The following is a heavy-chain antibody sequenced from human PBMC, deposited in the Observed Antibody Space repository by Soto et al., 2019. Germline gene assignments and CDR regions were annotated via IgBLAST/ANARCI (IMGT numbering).Heavy chain of an antibody. CDR2: INHSGNT. J-gene: IGHJ4*02. CDR1: GGSFSGYY. V-gene: IGHV4-34*01. D-gene: IGHD6-6*01. Sequence: QMHLQQWGAGLLKPSETLSLTCAVYGGSFSGYYWSWIRQSPGKGLEWIGEINHSGNTNYSPSLKSRVTISVDTSKNQFSLNLSSVTAAATAVYYCARGGEYSTSFDYWGQGTLVTVSS. CDR3: ARGGEYSTSFDY.